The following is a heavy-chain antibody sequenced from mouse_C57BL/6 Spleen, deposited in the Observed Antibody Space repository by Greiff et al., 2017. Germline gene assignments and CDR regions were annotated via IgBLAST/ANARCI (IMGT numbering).Heavy chain of an antibody. CDR2: IYPGSGST. Sequence: QVQLQQPGAELVKPGASVKMSCKASGYTFTSYWITWVKQRPGQGLEWIGDIYPGSGSTNYNEKFKSKATLTVDTSSSTAYMQHSSLTSEDSAVYYCAREGGQGSSSAWFAYWGQGTLVTVSA. D-gene: IGHD1-1*01. J-gene: IGHJ3*01. V-gene: IGHV1-55*01. CDR1: GYTFTSYW. CDR3: AREGGQGSSSAWFAY.